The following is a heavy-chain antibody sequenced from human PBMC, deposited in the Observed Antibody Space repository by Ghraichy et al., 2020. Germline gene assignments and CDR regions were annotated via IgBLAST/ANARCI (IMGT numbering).Heavy chain of an antibody. J-gene: IGHJ6*02. CDR3: ARTEEEYCSGDTCSLDYYYGMDV. Sequence: ASVKVSCKASGYTFTGFYIHWVRQAPGQGLEWMGWINPNSGGTNYAQKFQGRVTMTRDTSISTAYMELSRLRSDDTAVYYCARTEEEYCSGDTCSLDYYYGMDVWGQETTVTVSS. D-gene: IGHD2-15*01. CDR1: GYTFTGFY. V-gene: IGHV1-2*02. CDR2: INPNSGGT.